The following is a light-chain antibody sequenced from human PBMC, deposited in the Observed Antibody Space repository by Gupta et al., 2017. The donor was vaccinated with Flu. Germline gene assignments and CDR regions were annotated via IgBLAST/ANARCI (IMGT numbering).Light chain of an antibody. J-gene: IGKJ4*01. CDR1: QSLLYSNGYNY. V-gene: IGKV2-28*01. Sequence: ISCRSGQSLLYSNGYNYLDWYLQRPGQSPQLLIHLGSTRASGVPDRFSGSGSGTDFTLEISRVEAEDVGVYYCMQALQFPLTFGGGTKVEIK. CDR2: LGS. CDR3: MQALQFPLT.